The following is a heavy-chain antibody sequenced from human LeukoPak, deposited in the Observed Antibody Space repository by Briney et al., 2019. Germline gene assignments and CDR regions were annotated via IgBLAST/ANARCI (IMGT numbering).Heavy chain of an antibody. J-gene: IGHJ4*02. D-gene: IGHD1-26*01. CDR1: GGSISSGSYY. Sequence: SETLSLTCTVSGGSISSGSYYWSWIRQPAGKGLEWIGRIYTSGSTNYNPSLKSRVTISVDTSKNQLSLKLCSVTAEDTAVNYCASQSSGSYYGEDYWGQGTLVTVSS. V-gene: IGHV4-61*02. CDR2: IYTSGST. CDR3: ASQSSGSYYGEDY.